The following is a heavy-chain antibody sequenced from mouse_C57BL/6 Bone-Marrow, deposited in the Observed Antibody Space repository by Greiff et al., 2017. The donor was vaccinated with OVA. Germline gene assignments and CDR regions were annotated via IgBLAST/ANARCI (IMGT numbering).Heavy chain of an antibody. V-gene: IGHV2-2*01. CDR2: IWSGGST. J-gene: IGHJ4*01. Sequence: VKLQESGPGLVQPSQSLSITCTVSGFSLTSYGVHWVRQSPGKGLEWLGVIWSGGSTDYNAAFISRLSISKDNSKSQVFFKMNSLQADDTAIYYCASYPYAMDYWGQGTSVTVSS. D-gene: IGHD5-5*01. CDR1: GFSLTSYG. CDR3: ASYPYAMDY.